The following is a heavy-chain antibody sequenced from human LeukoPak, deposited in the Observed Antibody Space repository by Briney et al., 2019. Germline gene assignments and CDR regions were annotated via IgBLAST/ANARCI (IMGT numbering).Heavy chain of an antibody. V-gene: IGHV3-23*01. D-gene: IGHD3-22*01. J-gene: IGHJ3*02. Sequence: GGSLRLSCAASGFTFSSYAMSWVRQAPGKGLEWVSAISGIGGSTYYADSVKGRFTISRDNSKDTLYLQMNSLRAEDTAVYYCAKDLFVTYYDSSGYYGAFDIWGQGTMVTVSS. CDR1: GFTFSSYA. CDR2: ISGIGGST. CDR3: AKDLFVTYYDSSGYYGAFDI.